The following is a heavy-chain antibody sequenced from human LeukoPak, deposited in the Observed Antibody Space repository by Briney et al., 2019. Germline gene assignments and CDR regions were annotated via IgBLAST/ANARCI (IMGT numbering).Heavy chain of an antibody. J-gene: IGHJ4*02. D-gene: IGHD6-19*01. Sequence: GESLKISCKGSGYSFTTYWIGWVRQMPGKGLELMGIIYPGDSDTRYSPSFQGQVTISADKSISTAYLQWSSLQASDTAMYYCARHQIIAVAASFDYWGQGTLVTVSS. CDR2: IYPGDSDT. CDR1: GYSFTTYW. CDR3: ARHQIIAVAASFDY. V-gene: IGHV5-51*01.